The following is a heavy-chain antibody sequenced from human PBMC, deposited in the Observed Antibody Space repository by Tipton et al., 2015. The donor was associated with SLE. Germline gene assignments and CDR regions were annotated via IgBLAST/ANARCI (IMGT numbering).Heavy chain of an antibody. CDR1: GGSISSYY. V-gene: IGHV4-59*01. Sequence: TLSLTCTASGGSISSYYWSWIRQPPGKGLEWIGYIYYSGSTNYNPSLKSRVTISVDTSKNQFSLKLSSVTAADTAVYYCARGNPSLFAYWGQGTLVTVSS. J-gene: IGHJ4*02. CDR2: IYYSGST. CDR3: ARGNPSLFAY. D-gene: IGHD1-14*01.